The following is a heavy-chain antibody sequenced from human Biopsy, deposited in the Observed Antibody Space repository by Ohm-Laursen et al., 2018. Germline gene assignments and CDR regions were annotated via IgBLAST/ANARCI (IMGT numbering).Heavy chain of an antibody. D-gene: IGHD2-15*01. CDR2: IYYSGST. CDR3: ARRGSGGRSFDY. J-gene: IGHJ4*02. CDR1: RGSISSYY. Sequence: SDTLSLTWAVSRGSISSYYWNWIRQPPGKGLEWIGYIYYSGSTNYNPSLKSRVTISADTSKNQFSLKLGSVTVADTAVFYCARRGSGGRSFDYWGQGSLVTVSS. V-gene: IGHV4-59*08.